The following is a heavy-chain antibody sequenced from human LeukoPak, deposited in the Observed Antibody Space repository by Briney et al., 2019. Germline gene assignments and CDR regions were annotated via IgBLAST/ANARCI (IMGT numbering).Heavy chain of an antibody. Sequence: PGGSLRLSCAASGFTFYDYAMHWVRHAPGKGLEWVSGISWNSGSIGYADSVKGRFTISRDKAKNSLYLQMNSLRAEDMALYYCAKGLGSSSWFSFDYWGQGTLVTVSS. CDR2: ISWNSGSI. J-gene: IGHJ4*02. CDR1: GFTFYDYA. CDR3: AKGLGSSSWFSFDY. D-gene: IGHD6-13*01. V-gene: IGHV3-9*03.